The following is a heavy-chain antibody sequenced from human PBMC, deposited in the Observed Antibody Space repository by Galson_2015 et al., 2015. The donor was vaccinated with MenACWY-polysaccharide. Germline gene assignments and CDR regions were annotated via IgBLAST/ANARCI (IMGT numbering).Heavy chain of an antibody. D-gene: IGHD3-16*02. J-gene: IGHJ3*02. V-gene: IGHV6-1*01. CDR3: ARYRNIDGFDI. Sequence: CAISGDRVSSHSVTWTWLRHSPSRGLEWLGRTYYRSKWFNDYAVSLKSRITINSDTSKYQFTLQLSSVTPEDTAVYYCARYRNIDGFDIWGQGTMVTVSS. CDR1: GDRVSSHSVT. CDR2: TYYRSKWFN.